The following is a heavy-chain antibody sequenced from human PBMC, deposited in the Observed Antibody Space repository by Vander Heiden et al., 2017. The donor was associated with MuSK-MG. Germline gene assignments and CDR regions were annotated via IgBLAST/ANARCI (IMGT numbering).Heavy chain of an antibody. CDR2: ISGSGGIT. J-gene: IGHJ4*02. V-gene: IGHV3-23*01. Sequence: QLLESGGGLVQPGGSLRLSCAASGFTFSNYAMSWVRQAPGKGLEWVSGISGSGGITYYPDAGQGRFTISRDNAKNTVDMQMNSLGAAEKAIYYCAKDGALVGNNEYLDSWGQGTMVTVSS. CDR1: GFTFSNYA. CDR3: AKDGALVGNNEYLDS. D-gene: IGHD1-26*01.